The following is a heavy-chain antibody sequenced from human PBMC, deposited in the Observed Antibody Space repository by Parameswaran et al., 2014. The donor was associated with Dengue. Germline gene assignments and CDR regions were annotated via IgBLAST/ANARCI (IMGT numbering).Heavy chain of an antibody. Sequence: WIRQPPGKGLEWIGYIYYSGSTYYNPSLKSRVTISVDTSKNQFSLKLTSVTAADTAVYYCARAGLGNWFDTWGQGTLVTVSS. J-gene: IGHJ5*02. CDR3: ARAGLGNWFDT. CDR2: IYYSGST. D-gene: IGHD7-27*01. V-gene: IGHV4-31*02.